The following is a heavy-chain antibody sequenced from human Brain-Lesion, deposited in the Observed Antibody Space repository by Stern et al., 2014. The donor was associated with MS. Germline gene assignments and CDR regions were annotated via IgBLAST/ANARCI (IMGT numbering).Heavy chain of an antibody. D-gene: IGHD3-10*01. J-gene: IGHJ4*02. CDR2: ISRNSGTT. CDR3: SRNMTGSSAYFAY. V-gene: IGHV3-9*01. Sequence: VQLVQSGGDLVQPGRSLRLSCAAFGFTFDDYAMHLVRQAPGKGLAWVAGISRNSGTTGYADSVKGRFTISRDNAYSILYLEMNMLSPEDTALYYYSRNMTGSSAYFAYWGQGTLVTVSS. CDR1: GFTFDDYA.